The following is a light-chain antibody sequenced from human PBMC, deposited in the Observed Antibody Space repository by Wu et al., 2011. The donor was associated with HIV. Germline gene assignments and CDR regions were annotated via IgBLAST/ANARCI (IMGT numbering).Light chain of an antibody. CDR2: GAS. CDR3: QHRTTGSEAT. J-gene: IGKJ5*01. CDR1: QSVSSN. Sequence: EIVLTQSPATLSVSPGERATLSCRASQSVSSNLAWYQQKPGQAPRLLIYGASSRAAGIPARFSGSGSGTEFTLTISSLQSEDFAVYYCQHRTTGSEATFGKGHDWRLN. V-gene: IGKV3D-15*01.